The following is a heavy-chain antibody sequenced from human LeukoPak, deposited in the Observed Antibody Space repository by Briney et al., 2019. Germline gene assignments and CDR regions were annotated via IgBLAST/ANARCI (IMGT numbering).Heavy chain of an antibody. V-gene: IGHV1-2*02. J-gene: IGHJ6*02. D-gene: IGHD4-23*01. CDR1: GYTFTDYC. CDR3: ARKDGGRDGMDV. Sequence: ASVTVSFKASGYTFTDYCMHWGRQAPGQGREWMGWLNPNTLVTKYAQHFQGRVSMTWDTSISTGYMDLHSLASDDTAVYYCARKDGGRDGMDVWGQGTTVTVSS. CDR2: LNPNTLVT.